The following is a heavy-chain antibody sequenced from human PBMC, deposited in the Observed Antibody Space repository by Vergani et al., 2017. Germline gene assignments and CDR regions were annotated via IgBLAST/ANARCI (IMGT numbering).Heavy chain of an antibody. V-gene: IGHV1-18*04. CDR1: GYTFTSYG. D-gene: IGHD1-26*01. CDR3: ARGGSYPAAKQGDAFEI. Sequence: QVQLVQSGAEVKKPGASVKVSCKASGYTFTSYGISWVRQAPGQGLEWMGWISAYNGNTNYAQQLQGRVTMTTDTSTSTAYMALRSLRPDDTAVYYCARGGSYPAAKQGDAFEIGGQGTMVTVSS. J-gene: IGHJ3*02. CDR2: ISAYNGNT.